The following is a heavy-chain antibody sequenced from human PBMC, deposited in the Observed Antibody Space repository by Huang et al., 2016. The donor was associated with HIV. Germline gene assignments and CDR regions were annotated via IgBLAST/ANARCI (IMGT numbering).Heavy chain of an antibody. CDR3: AKDGADEEWDIDY. D-gene: IGHD1-26*01. CDR1: GFSFSPYG. J-gene: IGHJ4*02. CDR2: ISYDGSNK. V-gene: IGHV3-30*18. Sequence: VQLVESGGGVVQPGRSLRLACAASGFSFSPYGLHWVRPAPGKVVEWVAVISYDGSNKYYAHSVKGRFTISRDTSENKVYLQMNSLRHEDTAVYYCAKDGADEEWDIDYWGQGTLVTVSS.